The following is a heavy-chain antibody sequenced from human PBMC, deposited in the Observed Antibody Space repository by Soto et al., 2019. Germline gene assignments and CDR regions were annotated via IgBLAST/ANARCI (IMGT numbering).Heavy chain of an antibody. Sequence: PGGSLRLSCAASGFTFSNFAMSWVRRAPGKGLEWVSEITGSTGTTYYADSVRGRFIISRDNSKNTLHLQMNSLRAEDTAVYYCAKFNSSGYYYYYGLAVWGQGTTVTVSS. J-gene: IGHJ6*02. V-gene: IGHV3-23*01. D-gene: IGHD3-22*01. CDR3: AKFNSSGYYYYYGLAV. CDR1: GFTFSNFA. CDR2: ITGSTGTT.